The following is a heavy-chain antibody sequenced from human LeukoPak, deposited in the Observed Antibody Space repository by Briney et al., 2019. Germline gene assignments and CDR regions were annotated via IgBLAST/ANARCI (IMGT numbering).Heavy chain of an antibody. Sequence: PSETLSLTCTVSGGSISSYYWSWIRQPPGKGLEWIGYIYYSGSTNYNPSLKSRVTISVDTSKNQFSLKLSSVTAADTAVYSCAACDYGDYFDYWGQGTLVTVSS. D-gene: IGHD4-17*01. J-gene: IGHJ4*02. CDR1: GGSISSYY. CDR3: AACDYGDYFDY. CDR2: IYYSGST. V-gene: IGHV4-59*01.